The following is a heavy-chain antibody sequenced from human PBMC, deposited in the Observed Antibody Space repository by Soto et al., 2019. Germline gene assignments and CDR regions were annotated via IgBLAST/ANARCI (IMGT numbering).Heavy chain of an antibody. CDR3: ARGSGRYYYYYYGMDV. J-gene: IGHJ6*02. CDR2: IWYDGSNK. Sequence: PGGSLRLSCAASGFTFSSYGMHWVRQAPGKGLEWVAVIWYDGSNKYYADSVKGRFTISRDNSKNTLYLQMNSLRAEDTAVYYCARGSGRYYYYYYGMDVWGQGTTVTVSS. CDR1: GFTFSSYG. V-gene: IGHV3-33*01. D-gene: IGHD3-10*01.